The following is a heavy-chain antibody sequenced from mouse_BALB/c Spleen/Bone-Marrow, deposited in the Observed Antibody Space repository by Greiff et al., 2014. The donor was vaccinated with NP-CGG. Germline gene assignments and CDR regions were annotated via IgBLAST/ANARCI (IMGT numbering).Heavy chain of an antibody. CDR2: INPNNGGT. D-gene: IGHD1-2*01. CDR1: GYTFTEYT. CDR3: ARKDYGYNYVMDY. V-gene: IGHV1-18*01. Sequence: VQLQQSGPELVKPGASVKISCKTSGYTFTEYTMHWVKQSHGKSLEWIGGINPNNGGTIYNQKFKGKATLTVDKSSSTAYMELRSLTSEDSAVCYCARKDYGYNYVMDYWGQGTSVTVSS. J-gene: IGHJ4*01.